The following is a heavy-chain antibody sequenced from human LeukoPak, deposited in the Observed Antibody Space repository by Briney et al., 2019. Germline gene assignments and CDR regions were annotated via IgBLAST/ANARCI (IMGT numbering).Heavy chain of an antibody. D-gene: IGHD1-1*01. CDR2: ISSSGSTI. V-gene: IGHV3-11*04. Sequence: PGGSLRLSCAASGFTFSDYYMSWIRQAPGKGLEWVSYISSSGSTIYYADSVKGRFTISRDNAKNTLYLQMNSLRAEDTAVYYCSRAAYWMDNAFDFWGQGTMVTVSS. CDR3: SRAAYWMDNAFDF. J-gene: IGHJ3*01. CDR1: GFTFSDYY.